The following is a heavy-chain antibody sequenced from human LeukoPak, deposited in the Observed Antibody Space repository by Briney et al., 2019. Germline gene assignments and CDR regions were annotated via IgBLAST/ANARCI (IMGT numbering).Heavy chain of an antibody. CDR2: IKQDGSEK. Sequence: PGGSLRLSCAASGFTFSSYWMSWVRQAPRKGLEGVANIKQDGSEKYQLDSVKGRFTISRDNAKNSLYLQMNSLRAEDTAVYYCARGSMVRGVIAKIDYWGQGTLATVSA. CDR3: ARGSMVRGVIAKIDY. J-gene: IGHJ4*02. CDR1: GFTFSSYW. D-gene: IGHD3-10*01. V-gene: IGHV3-7*01.